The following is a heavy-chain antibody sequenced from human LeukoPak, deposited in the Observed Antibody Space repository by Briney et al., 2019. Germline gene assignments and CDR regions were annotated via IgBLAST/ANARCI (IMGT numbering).Heavy chain of an antibody. CDR2: ISGSGGST. D-gene: IGHD6-19*01. J-gene: IGHJ4*02. V-gene: IGHV3-23*01. CDR3: ARGLASGWYGPDY. CDR1: GFTFSSYA. Sequence: GGSLRLSCAASGFTFSSYAMSWVRQAPGKGLEWVSAISGSGGSTYYADSVKGRFTISRDNSKNTLYLQMNSLRAEDTAVYYCARGLASGWYGPDYWGQGTLVTVSS.